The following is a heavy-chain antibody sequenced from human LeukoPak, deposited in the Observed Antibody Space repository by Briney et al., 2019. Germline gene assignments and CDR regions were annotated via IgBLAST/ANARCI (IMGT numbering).Heavy chain of an antibody. Sequence: SETLSLTCAVYGGSFSGYYWSWIRQPPGKGLEWIGEINHSGSTNYNPSLKSRVTISVDTSKNQFSLKLSSVTAADTAVYYCARGSSDYYSSYFDYWGQGNLVTVSS. CDR2: INHSGST. CDR1: GGSFSGYY. D-gene: IGHD4-17*01. J-gene: IGHJ4*02. V-gene: IGHV4-34*01. CDR3: ARGSSDYYSSYFDY.